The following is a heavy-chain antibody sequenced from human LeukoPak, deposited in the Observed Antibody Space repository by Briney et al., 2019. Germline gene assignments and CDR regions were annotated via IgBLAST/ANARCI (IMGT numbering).Heavy chain of an antibody. CDR2: ISGSGGST. CDR3: AKTLSGRVSENWFDP. J-gene: IGHJ5*02. CDR1: GFSFSSYG. D-gene: IGHD5/OR15-5a*01. V-gene: IGHV3-23*01. Sequence: GGSLRLSCAASGFSFSSYGMSWVRQAPGKGLEWVSGISGSGGSTYYADSVKGRFTISRDNSKNTLYLQMNSLRGEDTALYYCAKTLSGRVSENWFDPWGQGTLVTVSS.